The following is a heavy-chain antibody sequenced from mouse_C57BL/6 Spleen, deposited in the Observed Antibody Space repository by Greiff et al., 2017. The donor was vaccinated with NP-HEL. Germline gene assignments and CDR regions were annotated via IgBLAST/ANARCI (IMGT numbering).Heavy chain of an antibody. CDR3: ARDEGIYYDYSYYAMDY. V-gene: IGHV1-81*01. D-gene: IGHD2-4*01. CDR1: GYTFTSYG. Sequence: VQLQQSGAELARPGASVKLSCKASGYTFTSYGISWVKQRTGQGLEWIGEIYPRSGNTYYNEKFKGKATLTAYKSSSTAYMELRSLTSEDSAVYFCARDEGIYYDYSYYAMDYWGQGTSVTVSS. CDR2: IYPRSGNT. J-gene: IGHJ4*01.